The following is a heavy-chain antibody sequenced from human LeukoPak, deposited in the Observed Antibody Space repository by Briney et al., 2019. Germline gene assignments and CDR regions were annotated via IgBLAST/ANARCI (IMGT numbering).Heavy chain of an antibody. D-gene: IGHD2-8*01. Sequence: PGGSLRLSCATSGFTFGHYAMHWVRQAPGKGLEWVAVIWYDGSNKYYADSVKGRFTISRDNSKNTLYLQMNSLRAEDTAVYYCARDSQSTNGVCYSFDYWGQGTLVTVSS. V-gene: IGHV3-33*08. J-gene: IGHJ4*02. CDR3: ARDSQSTNGVCYSFDY. CDR1: GFTFGHYA. CDR2: IWYDGSNK.